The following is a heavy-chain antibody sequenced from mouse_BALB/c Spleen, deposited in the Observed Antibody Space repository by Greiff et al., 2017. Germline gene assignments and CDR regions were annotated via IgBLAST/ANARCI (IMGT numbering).Heavy chain of an antibody. CDR1: GFTFSSYA. Sequence: EVKLMESGGGLVKPGGSLKLSCAASGFTFSSYAMSWVRQTPEKRLEWVATISSGGSYTYYPDSVKGRFTISRDNAKNTLYLQMSSLRSEDTAMYYCARSTGRGFAYWGQGTLVTVSA. J-gene: IGHJ3*01. CDR3: ARSTGRGFAY. V-gene: IGHV5-9-3*01. D-gene: IGHD4-1*02. CDR2: ISSGGSYT.